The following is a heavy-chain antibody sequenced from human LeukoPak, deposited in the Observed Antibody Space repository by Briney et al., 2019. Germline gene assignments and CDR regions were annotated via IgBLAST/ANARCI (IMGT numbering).Heavy chain of an antibody. V-gene: IGHV3-11*04. J-gene: IGHJ4*02. CDR3: AKDLDSSGYYEVDY. Sequence: KPGGSLRLSCAASGFTFSDYHMNWIRQAPGKGLEWISYISNSGSTIYYADSAKGRFTISRDNSKNTLYLQMNSLRAEDTAVYYCAKDLDSSGYYEVDYWGQGTLVTVSS. D-gene: IGHD3-22*01. CDR1: GFTFSDYH. CDR2: ISNSGSTI.